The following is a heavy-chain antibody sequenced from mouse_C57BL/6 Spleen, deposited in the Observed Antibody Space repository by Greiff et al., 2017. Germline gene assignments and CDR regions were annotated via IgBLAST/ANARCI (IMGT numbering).Heavy chain of an antibody. CDR1: GYSITSGYY. J-gene: IGHJ4*01. Sequence: ESGPGLVKPSQSLSLTCSVTGYSITSGYYWNWIRQFPGNKLEWMGYISYDGSNNYNPSLKNRISITRDTSKNQFFLKLNSVTTEDTATYYCARSFYGNLYYYAMDYWGQGTSVTVSS. CDR2: ISYDGSN. V-gene: IGHV3-6*01. D-gene: IGHD2-10*01. CDR3: ARSFYGNLYYYAMDY.